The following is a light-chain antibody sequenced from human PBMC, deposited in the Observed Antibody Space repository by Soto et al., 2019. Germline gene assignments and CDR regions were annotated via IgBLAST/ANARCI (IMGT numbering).Light chain of an antibody. CDR3: QQHKSYPRT. J-gene: IGKJ1*01. CDR2: TAS. CDR1: QSISNW. Sequence: DIQMTQSPSTLSASVGDRVTITCRASQSISNWLVWYQQKPGKAPRLLIYTASSLESGVPSRFSGSGSGTEFTLTISSLQPDDFATYYCQQHKSYPRTFGQGTKVEIK. V-gene: IGKV1-5*03.